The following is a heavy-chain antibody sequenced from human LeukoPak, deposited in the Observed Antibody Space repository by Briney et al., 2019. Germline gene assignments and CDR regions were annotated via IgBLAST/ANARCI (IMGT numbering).Heavy chain of an antibody. CDR2: INPNSGRT. J-gene: IGHJ4*02. V-gene: IGHV1-2*02. CDR3: ARDSGDVLTGYYHF. D-gene: IGHD3-9*01. Sequence: GASVKVSCKTSGYTFNDYYVHWVRQAPGQGLEWMGWINPNSGRTNYAPKFQGRVTLTTDTSISTAYMELSSLISGDTALYFCARDSGDVLTGYYHFWGQGALVTVSS. CDR1: GYTFNDYY.